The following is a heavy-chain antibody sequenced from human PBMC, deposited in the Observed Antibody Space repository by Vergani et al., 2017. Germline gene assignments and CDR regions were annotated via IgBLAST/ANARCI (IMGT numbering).Heavy chain of an antibody. D-gene: IGHD3-10*01. CDR2: IHHSGDT. V-gene: IGHV4-38-2*01. J-gene: IGHJ6*02. CDR3: ARHRGSVGFFPSSYFYGMDV. Sequence: QVQLQESGPGLVKPSETLTLICDVSDSSIMTNPYWGWFRQSPGKGLEWIGCIHHSGDTHYNSSLKSRVSISIVSSSKFSLRLTSVTAADTAIYYCARHRGSVGFFPSSYFYGMDVWGHGTTVTVSS. CDR1: DSSIMTNPY.